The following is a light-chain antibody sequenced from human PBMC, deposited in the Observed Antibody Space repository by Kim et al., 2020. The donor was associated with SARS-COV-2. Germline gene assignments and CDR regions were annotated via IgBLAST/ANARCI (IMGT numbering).Light chain of an antibody. CDR3: QHYGSSSGT. CDR1: QSITLNY. CDR2: SAS. J-gene: IGKJ1*01. V-gene: IGKV3-20*01. Sequence: PPGNIATLSCRASQSITLNYLAWYQQKGGQAPRLLIHSASSRATGIPDRISGSGSGTDFTLTISRLEPEDFAVYYCQHYGSSSGTFGPGTKVDIK.